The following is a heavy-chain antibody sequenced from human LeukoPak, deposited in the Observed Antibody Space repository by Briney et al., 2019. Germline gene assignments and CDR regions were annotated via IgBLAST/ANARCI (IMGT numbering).Heavy chain of an antibody. CDR3: AREIVAAAFDY. Sequence: ASVKVSCKASGYTFTSYDINWVRQATGQGLEWMGWINTNTGNPTYAQGFTGRFVFSLDTSVSTAYLQISSLKAEDTAVYYCAREIVAAAFDYWGQGTLVTVSS. D-gene: IGHD2-2*01. V-gene: IGHV7-4-1*02. J-gene: IGHJ4*02. CDR1: GYTFTSYD. CDR2: INTNTGNP.